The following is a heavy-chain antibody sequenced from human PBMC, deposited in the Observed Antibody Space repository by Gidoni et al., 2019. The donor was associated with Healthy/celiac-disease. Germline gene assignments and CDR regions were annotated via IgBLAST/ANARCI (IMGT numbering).Heavy chain of an antibody. CDR1: GGSISSGGYY. J-gene: IGHJ6*02. Sequence: QVQLQESGPGLVKPSQTLSPPCTVSGGSISSGGYYWSWIRQHPGKCLEWIGYIYYSGSTSYNPSLKSRVTISVVTSKNQFSLKLSSVTAADTDVYYCAGGPMYYYDSSGYYSASILLGMDVWGQGTTVTVSS. D-gene: IGHD3-22*01. V-gene: IGHV4-31*03. CDR3: AGGPMYYYDSSGYYSASILLGMDV. CDR2: IYYSGST.